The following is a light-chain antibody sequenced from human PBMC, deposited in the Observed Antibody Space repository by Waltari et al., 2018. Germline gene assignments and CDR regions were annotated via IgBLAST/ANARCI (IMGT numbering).Light chain of an antibody. V-gene: IGKV1-39*01. CDR2: KAS. CDR1: ENVNNY. CDR3: QHNYGSPYT. Sequence: DIQMTQSPPSLSASLGDRVTITCPASENVNNYLNWYQQRPAKAPKLLIYKASTLQSGVPSRFSGSGSGTDYTLTISSLQSEDVATYYCQHNYGSPYTFGQGTKVEI. J-gene: IGKJ2*01.